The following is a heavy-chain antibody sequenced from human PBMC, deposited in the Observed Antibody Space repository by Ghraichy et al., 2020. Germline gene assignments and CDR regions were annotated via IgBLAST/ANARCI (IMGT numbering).Heavy chain of an antibody. D-gene: IGHD3-22*01. CDR1: GGSISSSSYY. J-gene: IGHJ4*02. V-gene: IGHV4-39*01. CDR2: IYYSGST. Sequence: SETLSLTCTVSGGSISSSSYYWSCIRQPPGKGLEWIGSIYYSGSTFRNPSLKGRFTISVDTSQNQFSLRLTAVTAAATAVYYCARHVADSSWYSYYFDYLGQGTPVTVSS. CDR3: ARHVADSSWYSYYFDY.